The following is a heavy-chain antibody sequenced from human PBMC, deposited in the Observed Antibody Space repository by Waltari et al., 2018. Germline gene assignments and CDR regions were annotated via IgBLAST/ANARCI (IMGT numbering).Heavy chain of an antibody. Sequence: QVQLVQSGAEVKKPGASVKVSCKASGYTFTGYYMHWVRQAPGQGLEWMGRINPNSGGTNYAQKFQGRVTMTRDTSISTAYMELSRLRSDDTAVYYCARGLEGWELPEYFQHWGQGTLVTVSS. D-gene: IGHD1-26*01. J-gene: IGHJ1*01. CDR3: ARGLEGWELPEYFQH. CDR1: GYTFTGYY. CDR2: INPNSGGT. V-gene: IGHV1-2*06.